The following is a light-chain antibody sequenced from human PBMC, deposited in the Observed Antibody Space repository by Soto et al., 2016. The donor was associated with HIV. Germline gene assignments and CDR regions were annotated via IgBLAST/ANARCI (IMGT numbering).Light chain of an antibody. CDR3: QQSYTTPLT. V-gene: IGKV1-39*01. CDR2: TTS. CDR1: QSITTY. Sequence: DIQMTQSPSSLSASVGDRVTITCRASQSITTYLNWYQQKPGKAPVLLISTTSSLQSGVASRFSGSGSGAEFTLTISNLQPEDFATYYCQQSYTTPLTFGGGTKVEIK. J-gene: IGKJ4*01.